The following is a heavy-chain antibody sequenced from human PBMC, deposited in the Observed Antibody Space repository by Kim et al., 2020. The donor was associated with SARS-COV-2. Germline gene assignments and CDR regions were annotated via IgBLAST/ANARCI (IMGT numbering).Heavy chain of an antibody. CDR2: ISSSSSYI. CDR1: GFTFSSYS. D-gene: IGHD3-10*01. CDR3: ARGISPMVRGVVDP. V-gene: IGHV3-21*01. Sequence: GGSLRLSCAASGFTFSSYSMNWVRQAPGKGLEWVSSISSSSSYIYYADSVKGRFTISRDNAKNSLYLQMNSLRAEDTAVYYCARGISPMVRGVVDPWGQGTLVTVSS. J-gene: IGHJ5*02.